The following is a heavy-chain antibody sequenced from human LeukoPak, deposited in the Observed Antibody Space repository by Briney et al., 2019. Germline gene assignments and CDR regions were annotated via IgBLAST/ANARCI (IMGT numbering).Heavy chain of an antibody. CDR1: GGSISSSNYY. V-gene: IGHV4-39*01. Sequence: SETLCLTCTVSGGSISSSNYYWGWIRQPPGKGLEWIGSMYYGGSTNYNPSLKSRVTISVDTSKNQFSLKLSSVTAADTAVYYCARHNYGDYHYWSHGTLVTVSS. J-gene: IGHJ4*01. D-gene: IGHD4-17*01. CDR3: ARHNYGDYHY. CDR2: MYYGGST.